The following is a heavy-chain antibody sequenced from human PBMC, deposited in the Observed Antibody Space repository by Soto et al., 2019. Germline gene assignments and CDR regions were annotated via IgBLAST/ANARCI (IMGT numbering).Heavy chain of an antibody. CDR2: IYYSGST. Sequence: SETLSLTCTVSGGSVSSGSYYWSWIRQPPGKGLEWIGYIYYSGSTNYNPSLKSRVTISVDTSKNQFSLKLSSVTAADTAVYYCAREYSSSSSYDYWGQGTLVTVSS. D-gene: IGHD6-6*01. J-gene: IGHJ4*02. CDR1: GGSVSSGSYY. CDR3: AREYSSSSSYDY. V-gene: IGHV4-61*01.